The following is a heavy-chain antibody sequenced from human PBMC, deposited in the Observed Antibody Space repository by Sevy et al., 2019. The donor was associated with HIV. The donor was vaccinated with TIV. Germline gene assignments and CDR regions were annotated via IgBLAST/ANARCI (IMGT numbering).Heavy chain of an antibody. CDR1: VGSFSGYY. V-gene: IGHV4-34*01. D-gene: IGHD3-10*01. Sequence: SETLSLTCAVYVGSFSGYYWTWIRQSPGKGLEWIGEINHGGSTNYNPSLKSRVTISVDTSKNQFSLKLTSVTAADTAVDYWARGGEGVIPSPVIGLGPWGKYWYFDLWGRGTLVTVSS. J-gene: IGHJ2*01. CDR2: INHGGST. CDR3: ARGGEGVIPSPVIGLGPWGKYWYFDL.